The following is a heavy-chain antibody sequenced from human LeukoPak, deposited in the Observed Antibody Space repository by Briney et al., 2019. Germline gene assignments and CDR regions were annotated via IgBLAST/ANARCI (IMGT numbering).Heavy chain of an antibody. D-gene: IGHD3-10*01. J-gene: IGHJ5*02. CDR3: ARGIRYHYYGSGSYYYLNWFDP. CDR1: GGSFSGYY. V-gene: IGHV4-34*01. Sequence: SETLSLTCAVYGGSFSGYYWSWIRQPPGKGLEWIGEINHSGSTNYNPSLKSRVTISVDTSKNQFSLKLSSVTAADTAVYYCARGIRYHYYGSGSYYYLNWFDPWGQGTLVTVSS. CDR2: INHSGST.